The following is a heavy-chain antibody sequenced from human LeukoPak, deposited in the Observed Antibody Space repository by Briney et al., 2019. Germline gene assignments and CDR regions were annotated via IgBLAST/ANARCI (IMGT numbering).Heavy chain of an antibody. J-gene: IGHJ5*02. V-gene: IGHV1-24*01. CDR3: ARDKERYSYGNNWFDP. CDR1: GYTLTELS. Sequence: ASVKVSCKVSGYTLTELSMHWVRQAPGKGLEWMGGFDPEDGETIYAQKFQGRVTMTEDTSTDTAYMELSSLRSEDTAVYYCARDKERYSYGNNWFDPWGQGTLVTVSS. CDR2: FDPEDGET. D-gene: IGHD5-18*01.